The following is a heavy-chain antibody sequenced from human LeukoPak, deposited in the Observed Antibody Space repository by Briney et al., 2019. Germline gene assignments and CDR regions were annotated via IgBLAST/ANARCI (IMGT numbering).Heavy chain of an antibody. CDR1: GESISGFY. CDR2: IYYSGST. CDR3: ARGVVIAPQTIDY. V-gene: IGHV4-59*01. J-gene: IGHJ4*02. D-gene: IGHD2-21*01. Sequence: SETLSLTCTVSGESISGFYWTWIRQPPGKGLEWIGYIYYSGSTNYNPSLKSRVTISVDTSKNQFSLKLSSVTAADTAVYYCARGVVIAPQTIDYWGQGTLVTVSS.